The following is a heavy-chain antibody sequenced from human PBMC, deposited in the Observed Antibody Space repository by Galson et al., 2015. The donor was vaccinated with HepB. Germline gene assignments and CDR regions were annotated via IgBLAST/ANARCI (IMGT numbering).Heavy chain of an antibody. CDR3: ATESSLRYSSSWQDLGSYFDY. CDR2: ISYDGSNK. J-gene: IGHJ4*02. Sequence: SLRLSCAASGFTFSSYAMHWVRQAPGKGLEWVAVISYDGSNKYYADSVKGRFTISRDNSKNTLYLQMNSLRAEDTAVYYCATESSLRYSSSWQDLGSYFDYWGQGTLVTVSS. CDR1: GFTFSSYA. V-gene: IGHV3-30-3*01. D-gene: IGHD6-13*01.